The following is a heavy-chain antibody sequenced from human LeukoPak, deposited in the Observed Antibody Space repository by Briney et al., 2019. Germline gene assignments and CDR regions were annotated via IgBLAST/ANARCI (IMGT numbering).Heavy chain of an antibody. Sequence: ASVKVSCKASEYTFTSSEINWVRQATGQGLEWMGWISPSSGNTAYAQKFQGRVTITRNTSISTVYMELSSLRSEDTAVYYCARGLYCSGNSCYMGGNWFDPWGQGTLVTVSS. CDR3: ARGLYCSGNSCYMGGNWFDP. CDR2: ISPSSGNT. CDR1: EYTFTSSE. D-gene: IGHD2-2*02. V-gene: IGHV1-8*03. J-gene: IGHJ5*02.